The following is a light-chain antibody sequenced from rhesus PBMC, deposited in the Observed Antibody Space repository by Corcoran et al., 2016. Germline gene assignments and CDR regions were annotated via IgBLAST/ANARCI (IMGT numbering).Light chain of an antibody. CDR1: QSLLHSNGYTY. V-gene: IGKV2-78*01. CDR2: LGS. J-gene: IGKJ3*01. CDR3: LQDIQLPFT. Sequence: DIVMTQTPLSLPVTPGEQASISCRSSQSLLHSNGYTYLFWYLQKPGQSPQLLISLGSNRASGGPDRVSGSGSGTDFKLKISRVEAEDVGVYYCLQDIQLPFTFGPGTKLDIK.